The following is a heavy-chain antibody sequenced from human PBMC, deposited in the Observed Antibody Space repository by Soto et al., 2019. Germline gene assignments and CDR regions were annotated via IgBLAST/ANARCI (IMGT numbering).Heavy chain of an antibody. J-gene: IGHJ4*02. CDR3: ATHPGGGGY. CDR2: IYSGGYT. CDR1: GFTVSNNY. V-gene: IGHV3-53*01. D-gene: IGHD3-10*01. Sequence: EVQLVESGGGLIQPGGSLRLSCAVSGFTVSNNYMSWVRQAPGKGLEGVSVIYSGGYTAYGDSVKGRFTISRDNSKNTPFLKMNSRGAADPGVYFWATHPGGGGYWGQGTLVTVSS.